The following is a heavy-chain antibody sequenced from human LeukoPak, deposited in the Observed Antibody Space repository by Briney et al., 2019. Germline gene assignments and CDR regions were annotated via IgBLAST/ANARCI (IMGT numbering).Heavy chain of an antibody. J-gene: IGHJ4*02. CDR3: ARGKGGDGYNSYYFDY. D-gene: IGHD5-24*01. CDR1: GYTFTSYG. Sequence: ASVKVSCKASGYTFTSYGISWVRQAPGQGLEWMGGIIPIFGTANYAQKFQGRVTITTDESTSTAYMELSSLRSEDTAVYYCARGKGGDGYNSYYFDYWGQGTLVTVSS. V-gene: IGHV1-69*05. CDR2: IIPIFGTA.